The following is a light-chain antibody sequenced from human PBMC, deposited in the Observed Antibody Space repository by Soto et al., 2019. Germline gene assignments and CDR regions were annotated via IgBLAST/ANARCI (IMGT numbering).Light chain of an antibody. CDR1: SSDVGGYNY. J-gene: IGLJ1*01. V-gene: IGLV2-8*01. CDR3: SSFTSRFTFV. Sequence: QSALTQPPSASGSLGQSVTISCTGTSSDVGGYNYVSWYQQHPGKAPKLMIYEVSKRPSGVPDRFSGSKSGNTASLTVSGLQAEDEADYYCSSFTSRFTFVFGTGTKVTVL. CDR2: EVS.